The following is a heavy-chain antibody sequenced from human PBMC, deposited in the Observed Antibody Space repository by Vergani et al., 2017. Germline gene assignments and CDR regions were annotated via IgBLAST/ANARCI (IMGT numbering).Heavy chain of an antibody. V-gene: IGHV4-34*01. Sequence: QVQLQQWGAGLLKPSETLSLTCAVYGGSFSGYYWSWIRQPPGKGLEWIGEINHSGSTNYNPSLKSRVTISEDTSKNQFSLKLSSVTAADTAVYYCARDVSITYYDFWSGYYYHDYWGQGTLVTVSS. CDR3: ARDVSITYYDFWSGYYYHDY. J-gene: IGHJ4*02. CDR1: GGSFSGYY. CDR2: INHSGST. D-gene: IGHD3-3*01.